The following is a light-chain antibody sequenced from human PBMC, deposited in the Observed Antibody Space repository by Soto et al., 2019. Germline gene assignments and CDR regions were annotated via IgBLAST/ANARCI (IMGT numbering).Light chain of an antibody. CDR2: DAS. CDR1: QTIDSW. Sequence: DIQMTQSPSTLSASVGDRVTITCRASQTIDSWLAWYQQKPGKAPKLLVYDASTLESGVPSRFSGSGSGTDFTHTISSLQPDDFATYYCQQYNTYSWTFGQGTKVEIK. J-gene: IGKJ1*01. CDR3: QQYNTYSWT. V-gene: IGKV1-5*01.